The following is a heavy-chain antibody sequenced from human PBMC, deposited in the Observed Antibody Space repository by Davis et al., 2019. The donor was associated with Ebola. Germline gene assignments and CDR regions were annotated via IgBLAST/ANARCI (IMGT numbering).Heavy chain of an antibody. CDR3: ARRSGSYHLDAFDI. D-gene: IGHD1-26*01. Sequence: SETLSLTCTVSGGSISSGDYYWSWIRQPPEKGLEWIGYIYYSGSTNYNPSLKSRVIISVDTSKNQFSLKLSSVTAADTAVYYCARRSGSYHLDAFDIWGQGTMVTVSS. CDR1: GGSISSGDYY. J-gene: IGHJ3*02. V-gene: IGHV4-61*08. CDR2: IYYSGST.